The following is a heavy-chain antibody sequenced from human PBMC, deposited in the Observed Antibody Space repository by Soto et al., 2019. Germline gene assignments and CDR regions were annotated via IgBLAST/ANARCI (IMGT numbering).Heavy chain of an antibody. CDR1: GGSISSYY. CDR2: IYYSGST. V-gene: IGHV4-59*01. J-gene: IGHJ6*03. Sequence: LSLTCTVSGGSISSYYWSWIRQPPGKGLEWIGYIYYSGSTNYNPSLKSRVTISVDTSKNQFSLKLSSVTAADTAVYYCARDRGGYSSSWGKGPYYYYMDVWGKGTTVTVSS. D-gene: IGHD6-13*01. CDR3: ARDRGGYSSSWGKGPYYYYMDV.